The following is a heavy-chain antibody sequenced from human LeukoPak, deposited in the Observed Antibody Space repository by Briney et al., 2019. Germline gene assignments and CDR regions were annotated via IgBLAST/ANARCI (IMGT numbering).Heavy chain of an antibody. V-gene: IGHV1-2*02. J-gene: IGHJ4*02. CDR3: AKDLPAPYDQYYSDY. Sequence: ASVKVSCKASGYTFTGYYMHWVRQAPGQGLEWVGWMNPDSGGTNYAQNFQGRVTMTRDTSISTAYMELSRLRSDDTAVYYCAKDLPAPYDQYYSDYWGQGTLVTVSS. CDR2: MNPDSGGT. CDR1: GYTFTGYY. D-gene: IGHD3-16*01.